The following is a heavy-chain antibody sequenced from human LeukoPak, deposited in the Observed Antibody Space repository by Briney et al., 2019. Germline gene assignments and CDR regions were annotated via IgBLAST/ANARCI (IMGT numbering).Heavy chain of an antibody. CDR3: ARSFYGHDPYYCYMDV. D-gene: IGHD2-2*01. Sequence: GGSLRLSCAASGFTFSSYAMSWVRQAPGKGLEWVATRKEDGSEKYYVDSVKGRFTISRENAKNSLYLQMNSLRAEDTAVYYCARSFYGHDPYYCYMDVWGKGTTVTVSS. CDR1: GFTFSSYA. V-gene: IGHV3-7*01. J-gene: IGHJ6*03. CDR2: RKEDGSEK.